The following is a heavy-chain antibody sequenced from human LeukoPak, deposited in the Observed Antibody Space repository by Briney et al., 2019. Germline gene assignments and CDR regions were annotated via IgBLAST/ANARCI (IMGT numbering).Heavy chain of an antibody. Sequence: KPSETLSLTCTVSGGSISTYYWSWIRQPPGKGLEWIGYIYHSGSTNYNPSLKSRVTISVDTSKNQFSLKLSSVTAADTAVYYCARYYLQWLARSTIWFDPWGQGTLVTVSS. CDR3: ARYYLQWLARSTIWFDP. D-gene: IGHD6-19*01. CDR2: IYHSGST. J-gene: IGHJ5*02. V-gene: IGHV4-59*12. CDR1: GGSISTYY.